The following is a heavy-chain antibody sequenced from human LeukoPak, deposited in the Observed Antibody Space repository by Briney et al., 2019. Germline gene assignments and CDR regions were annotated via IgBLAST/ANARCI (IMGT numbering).Heavy chain of an antibody. Sequence: GGSLRLSWAASGFTFSSYAMSWVRQAPGKRLEWVSAISGSGGSTYYADSVKGRFTISRDNSKNTLYLQMNSLRAEDTAVYYCAKDHTAMDFFDYWGQGTLVTVSS. V-gene: IGHV3-23*01. J-gene: IGHJ4*02. CDR2: ISGSGGST. CDR3: AKDHTAMDFFDY. D-gene: IGHD5-18*01. CDR1: GFTFSSYA.